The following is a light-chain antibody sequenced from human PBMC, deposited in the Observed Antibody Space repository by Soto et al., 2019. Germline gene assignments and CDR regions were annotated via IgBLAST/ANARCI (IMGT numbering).Light chain of an antibody. V-gene: IGKV1-5*01. Sequence: DIQMTQFPPTLSASVGDRVTITCRASQSISNWLAWYHQKPGKAPKLLIYDASTLETGVTSRFSGSGSGTAFPLTITSLQPDDFATYYCQQYSSYMYSFGQRTKLVIK. J-gene: IGKJ2*01. CDR2: DAS. CDR3: QQYSSYMYS. CDR1: QSISNW.